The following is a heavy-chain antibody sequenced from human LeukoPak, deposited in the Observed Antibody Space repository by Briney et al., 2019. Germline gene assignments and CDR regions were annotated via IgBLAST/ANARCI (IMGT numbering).Heavy chain of an antibody. CDR2: ISYDGSNK. CDR1: GFTFSSYG. V-gene: IGHV3-30*03. J-gene: IGHJ6*02. CDR3: ARRPIKYYYYGMDV. Sequence: GGSLRLSCAASGFTFSSYGMHWVSQAPGKGLEWVTVISYDGSNKYYADSVKGRSTISRDNSKNTLYLQMNSLRAEDTAVYYCARRPIKYYYYGMDVWGQGTTVTVSS.